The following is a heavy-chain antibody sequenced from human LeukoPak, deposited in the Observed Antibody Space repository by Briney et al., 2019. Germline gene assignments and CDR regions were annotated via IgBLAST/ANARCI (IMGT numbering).Heavy chain of an antibody. D-gene: IGHD6-19*01. CDR1: EFTFSSYA. CDR2: ISGGGGST. CDR3: ASLGEQWLVQYLHY. J-gene: IGHJ4*02. V-gene: IGHV3-23*01. Sequence: GGSLRLSCAASEFTFSSYAMSWVRQPPGKGLEWVSGISGGGGSTYYADSVKGRFTISRDTSKNTLYLQMNGLRAEDTAVYYCASLGEQWLVQYLHYWGQGTLVTVSS.